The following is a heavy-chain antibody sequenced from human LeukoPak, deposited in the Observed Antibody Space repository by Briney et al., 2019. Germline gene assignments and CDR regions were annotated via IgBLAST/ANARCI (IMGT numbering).Heavy chain of an antibody. CDR2: INHSGST. V-gene: IGHV4-34*01. Sequence: PGGSLRLSCTASGFTFRSYVFSWVRQPPGKGLEWIGEINHSGSTNYNPSLKSRVTISVDTSKKQFSLTLRSLTAADTAVYYCARDPTTVITLPYYFDDWGQGILVTVSS. J-gene: IGHJ4*02. CDR1: GFTFRSYV. D-gene: IGHD4-23*01. CDR3: ARDPTTVITLPYYFDD.